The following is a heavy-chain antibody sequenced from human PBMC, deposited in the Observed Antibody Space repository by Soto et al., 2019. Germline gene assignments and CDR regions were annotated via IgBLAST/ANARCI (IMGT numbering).Heavy chain of an antibody. CDR1: EGTFNTYA. CDR3: AKEAGDH. D-gene: IGHD3-10*01. J-gene: IGHJ4*02. V-gene: IGHV1-69*01. CDR2: IIPIFGIK. Sequence: QMQLVQSEAEVKERGSSVKISCKTSEGTFNTYALTWVRQAPGQGLEWIGGIIPIFGIKNVAQRFQGRVTINADESLTTAYMEMTSLRSDDTAVYYCAKEAGDHWGQGTLVTVSS.